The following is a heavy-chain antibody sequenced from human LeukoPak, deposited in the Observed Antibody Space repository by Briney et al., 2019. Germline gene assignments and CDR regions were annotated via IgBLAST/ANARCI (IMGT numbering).Heavy chain of an antibody. V-gene: IGHV1-2*02. D-gene: IGHD6-19*01. CDR2: VNPNSGVT. Sequence: GASVKVSCKASGYTFTGYYLHWVRQAPGQGLQWMGWVNPNSGVTNYAQKFQGRVTMTRDTSIRTGYMELRRLRYDDTAVYYCARDLAVAGTPLGYWAQGTLLTVSS. J-gene: IGHJ4*02. CDR1: GYTFTGYY. CDR3: ARDLAVAGTPLGY.